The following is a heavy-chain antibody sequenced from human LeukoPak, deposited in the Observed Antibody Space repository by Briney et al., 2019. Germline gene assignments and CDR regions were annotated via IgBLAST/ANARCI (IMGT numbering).Heavy chain of an antibody. V-gene: IGHV3-21*01. CDR1: GFTFTTYS. D-gene: IGHD4-17*01. J-gene: IGHJ4*02. Sequence: TGGSLRLSCAASGFTFTTYSMAWVRQAPGKGLEWISSISGSSRIYSADSVKGRFTISRDNAKNSLYLQMNSLRAEDTAVYYCARDQYGDLYFDYWGQGTLVTVSS. CDR3: ARDQYGDLYFDY. CDR2: ISGSSRI.